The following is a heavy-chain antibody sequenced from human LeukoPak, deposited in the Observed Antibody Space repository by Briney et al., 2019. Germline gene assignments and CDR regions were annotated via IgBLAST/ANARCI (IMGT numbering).Heavy chain of an antibody. V-gene: IGHV1-69*13. CDR2: IIPIFGSP. CDR1: GDTFSSHS. Sequence: SVKVSCKASGDTFSSHSINWVRQAPGQGLEWMGEIIPIFGSPNYAQKFQGRVTITADESTSTAYMELSSLRSEDTAVYYCAVGVVEMATITAAFDYWGQGTLVTVSS. J-gene: IGHJ4*02. CDR3: AVGVVEMATITAAFDY. D-gene: IGHD5-24*01.